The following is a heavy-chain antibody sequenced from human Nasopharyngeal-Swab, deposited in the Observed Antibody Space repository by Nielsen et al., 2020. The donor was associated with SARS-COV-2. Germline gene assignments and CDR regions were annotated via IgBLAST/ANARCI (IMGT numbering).Heavy chain of an antibody. CDR1: GFTFSSYA. Sequence: GGSLRLSCAASGFTFSSYAMSWVRQAPGNGLEWVSGISGSGGSTYYADSVKGRFTISRDNSKNTLYLQMNSLRAEDTAVYYCAKEGGPTTIVVVIPYYFDYWGQGTLVTVSS. CDR3: AKEGGPTTIVVVIPYYFDY. V-gene: IGHV3-23*01. J-gene: IGHJ4*02. CDR2: ISGSGGST. D-gene: IGHD3-22*01.